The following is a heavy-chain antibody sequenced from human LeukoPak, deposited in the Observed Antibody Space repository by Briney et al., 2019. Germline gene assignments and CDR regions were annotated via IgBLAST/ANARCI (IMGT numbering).Heavy chain of an antibody. D-gene: IGHD6-13*01. J-gene: IGHJ6*03. Sequence: GGSLRLSCAASGFTFSNAWMSWVRQAPGKGLEWVGRIKSKTDGGTTDYAAPVEGRFTISRDDSKNTLYLQMNSLKTEDTAVYYCTTDRRSSHDYYYYYMDVWGKGTTVTVSS. CDR2: IKSKTDGGTT. V-gene: IGHV3-15*01. CDR3: TTDRRSSHDYYYYYMDV. CDR1: GFTFSNAW.